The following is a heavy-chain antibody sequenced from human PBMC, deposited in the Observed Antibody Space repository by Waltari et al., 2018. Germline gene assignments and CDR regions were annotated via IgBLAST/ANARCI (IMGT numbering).Heavy chain of an antibody. CDR1: GFTCSSYA. CDR2: ISGSGGST. Sequence: EVQLLESGGGLVQPGGSLRLSCAASGFTCSSYALTWVRQAPGKGLGWVSAISGSGGSTYYADSVKGRFTISRDNSKNTLYLQMNSLRAEDTAVYYCAKDPGLYYFDYWGQGTLVTVSS. J-gene: IGHJ4*02. CDR3: AKDPGLYYFDY. V-gene: IGHV3-23*01.